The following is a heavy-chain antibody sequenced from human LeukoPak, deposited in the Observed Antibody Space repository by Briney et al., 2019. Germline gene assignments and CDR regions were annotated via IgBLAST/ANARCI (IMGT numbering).Heavy chain of an antibody. CDR2: INHSGST. CDR3: ASPDSGYRGAFDI. Sequence: PSETLSLTCAVYGGSFSGYYWSWIRQPPGKGLEWIGEINHSGSTNYNPSLKSRVTISVDTSKNQFSLKLSSVTAADTAMYYCASPDSGYRGAFDIWGQGTMVTVSS. J-gene: IGHJ3*02. CDR1: GGSFSGYY. V-gene: IGHV4-34*01. D-gene: IGHD5-18*01.